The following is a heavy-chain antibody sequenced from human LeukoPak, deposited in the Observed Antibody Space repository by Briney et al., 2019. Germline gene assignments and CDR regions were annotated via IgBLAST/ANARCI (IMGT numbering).Heavy chain of an antibody. Sequence: ASVKVSCKASGYTFTGYYMHWVQQAPGKGLEWMGLVDPEDGETIYAEKFQGRVTITADTSTDTAYMELSSLRSEDTAVYYCATSRKHCSSTSCYVVDYWGQGTLVTASS. V-gene: IGHV1-69-2*01. D-gene: IGHD2-2*01. CDR2: VDPEDGET. CDR1: GYTFTGYY. J-gene: IGHJ4*02. CDR3: ATSRKHCSSTSCYVVDY.